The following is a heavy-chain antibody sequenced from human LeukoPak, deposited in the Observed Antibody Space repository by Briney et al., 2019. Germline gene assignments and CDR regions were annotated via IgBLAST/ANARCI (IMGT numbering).Heavy chain of an antibody. V-gene: IGHV3-21*01. CDR1: GFTFSSYS. CDR3: ARPYGDYVIDYYYYYGMDV. Sequence: GGSLRLSCAASGFTFSSYSMNWVRQAPGKGLEWVSSISSSSYIYYADSVKGRFTISRDNAKNSLYLQMNSLRAEDTAVYYCARPYGDYVIDYYYYYGMDVWGQGTTVTVSS. CDR2: ISSSSYI. D-gene: IGHD4-17*01. J-gene: IGHJ6*02.